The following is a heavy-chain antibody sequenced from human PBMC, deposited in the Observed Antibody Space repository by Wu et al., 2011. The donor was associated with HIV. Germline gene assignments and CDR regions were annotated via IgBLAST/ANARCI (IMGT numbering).Heavy chain of an antibody. D-gene: IGHD4-17*01. V-gene: IGHV1-69*04. Sequence: QVQLVQSGAEVKKAGSSVKVSCKASGGTFSSYAISWVRQAPGQGLEWMGIINPNNGRATYAQKFQGRVTMTRDTSTSTVYMDLSSLRFEDTAVYYCARTYGDYDKFDYWGQGTLVTVSS. CDR1: GGTFSSYA. J-gene: IGHJ4*02. CDR3: ARTYGDYDKFDY. CDR2: INPNNGRA.